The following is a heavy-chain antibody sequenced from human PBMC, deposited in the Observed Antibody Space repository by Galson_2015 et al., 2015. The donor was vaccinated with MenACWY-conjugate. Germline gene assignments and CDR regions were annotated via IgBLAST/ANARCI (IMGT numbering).Heavy chain of an antibody. CDR3: AREMGSGSPYVY. J-gene: IGHJ4*02. D-gene: IGHD3-10*01. V-gene: IGHV1-69*04. CDR1: GGTFSSYA. Sequence: SVKVSCKASGGTFSSYAISWVRQAPGQGLEWMGRIIPILGIANYAQKFQGRVTITADKSTSTAYMELSSLRSEDTAVYYCAREMGSGSPYVYWGQGTLVTASS. CDR2: IIPILGIA.